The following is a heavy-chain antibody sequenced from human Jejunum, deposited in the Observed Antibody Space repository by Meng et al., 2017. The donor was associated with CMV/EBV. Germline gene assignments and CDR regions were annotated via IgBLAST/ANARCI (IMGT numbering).Heavy chain of an antibody. V-gene: IGHV3-7*01. CDR3: AREGGDGPYFDY. CDR2: IKQDGSDR. Sequence: SGVTIRRDWMSWVRQAPGKGREWVANIKQDGSDRWYVHSVTRRFTISRDNAKNSLYLEMSTLRVEDTAVYYCAREGGDGPYFDYWGQGTLVTVSS. J-gene: IGHJ4*02. CDR1: GVTIRRDW. D-gene: IGHD2-21*01.